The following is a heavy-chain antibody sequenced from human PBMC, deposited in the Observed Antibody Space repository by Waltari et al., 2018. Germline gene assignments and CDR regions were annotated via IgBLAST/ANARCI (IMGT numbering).Heavy chain of an antibody. CDR2: IYSGGTT. CDR1: GFTVSNNY. CDR3: STRHY. J-gene: IGHJ4*02. Sequence: EVQLVESGGDLVQPGGSLRLSCAASGFTVSNNYMSWVRQAPGKALEWVSLIYSGGTTYYADSVKGRFTISRDKSNNTLYLQMNSLRAEDTSVYYCSTRHYWGQGTLVTVSS. V-gene: IGHV3-66*01.